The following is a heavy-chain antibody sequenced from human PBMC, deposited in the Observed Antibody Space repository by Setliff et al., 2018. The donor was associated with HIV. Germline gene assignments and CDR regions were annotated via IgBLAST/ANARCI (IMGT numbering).Heavy chain of an antibody. J-gene: IGHJ5*01. Sequence: RTLSLTCAVYGRSISDYNWRWIRQSPGKGLEWIGRIKSRTDGGATDYAAPVKGRFSISRDDSKKTLYLQMDSLKTEDTAMYYCVTVRTISGFKCLDSWGQGTLVTVSS. V-gene: IGHV3-15*01. CDR3: VTVRTISGFKCLDS. CDR2: IKSRTDGGAT. CDR1: GRSISDYN.